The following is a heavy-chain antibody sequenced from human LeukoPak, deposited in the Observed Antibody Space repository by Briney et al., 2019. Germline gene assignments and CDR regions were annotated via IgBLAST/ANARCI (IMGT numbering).Heavy chain of an antibody. D-gene: IGHD2-2*01. J-gene: IGHJ4*02. CDR3: AKPTEYQLLSDY. V-gene: IGHV3-23*01. CDR2: ISGSGGST. Sequence: GSLRLSCAASGFTFSSYAMSWVRQAPGKGLEWVSAISGSGGSTYYADSVKGRFTISRDNSKNTLYLQMNSLRAEDTAVYYCAKPTEYQLLSDYWGQGTLVTVSS. CDR1: GFTFSSYA.